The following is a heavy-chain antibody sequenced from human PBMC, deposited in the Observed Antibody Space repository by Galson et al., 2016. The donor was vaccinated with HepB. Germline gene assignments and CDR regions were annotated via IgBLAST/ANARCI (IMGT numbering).Heavy chain of an antibody. CDR3: ARVKYCSDTTCPGFY. D-gene: IGHD2-2*01. Sequence: SETLSLTCTVSGGSIRSTTHYWGWIRQPPGKGLEWIGSISSTGTTFYKPSLNSRVTMSVDTSKNQFSLNLNSVTAADTAVYYCARVKYCSDTTCPGFYWGQGTLVTVSS. J-gene: IGHJ4*02. V-gene: IGHV4-39*01. CDR1: GGSIRSTTHY. CDR2: ISSTGTT.